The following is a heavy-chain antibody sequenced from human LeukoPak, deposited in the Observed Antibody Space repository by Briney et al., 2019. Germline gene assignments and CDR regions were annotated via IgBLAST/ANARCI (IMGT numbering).Heavy chain of an antibody. CDR1: GGSFSGYY. J-gene: IGHJ4*02. V-gene: IGHV4-34*01. CDR2: IYYSGST. CDR3: ASTITVTTDY. D-gene: IGHD4-17*01. Sequence: SETLSLTCAVYGGSFSGYYWSWIRQPPGKDLEWIGYIYYSGSTYYNPSLKSRVTISLSIDTSKNQFSLKLSSVTAADTAVYYCASTITVTTDYWGQGTLVTVSS.